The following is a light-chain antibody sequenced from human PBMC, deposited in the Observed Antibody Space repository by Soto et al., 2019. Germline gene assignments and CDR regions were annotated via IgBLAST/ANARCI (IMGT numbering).Light chain of an antibody. CDR3: QQRF. J-gene: IGKJ3*01. CDR1: QSVSSY. CDR2: DAS. V-gene: IGKV3-11*01. Sequence: EIVLTQSPATLSLSPGERATLSCRASQSVSSYLAWYQQKPGQAPRLLIYDASNRATGIPARFSGSGSGTDFTLTISSLEPEDFAVYYCQQRFFGPGTRWIS.